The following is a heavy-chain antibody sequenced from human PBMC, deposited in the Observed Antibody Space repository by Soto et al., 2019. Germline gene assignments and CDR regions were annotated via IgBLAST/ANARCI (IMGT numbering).Heavy chain of an antibody. V-gene: IGHV4-4*02. CDR3: AHRPIVGAAI. J-gene: IGHJ4*02. D-gene: IGHD1-26*01. CDR1: GGSMSNSNC. CDR2: IFHSGST. Sequence: QVQLQESGPGLVKPSGTLSLTCAVFGGSMSNSNCWTRVGQPPGKGLDWIGEIFHSGSTNYNSSLMGRVTISVDKANNQFSLKLSSVTAADTAVYYCAHRPIVGAAIWGQGTLVTVSS.